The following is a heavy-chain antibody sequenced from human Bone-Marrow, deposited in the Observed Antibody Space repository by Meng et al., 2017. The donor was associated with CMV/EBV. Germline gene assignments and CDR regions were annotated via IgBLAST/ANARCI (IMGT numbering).Heavy chain of an antibody. V-gene: IGHV3-30*02. CDR1: GFTFRSYG. CDR2: IRYDGSNR. CDR3: AKYRFGLSTGEEPE. J-gene: IGHJ4*02. Sequence: GRSLRLSCAVSGFTFRSYGMHWFRQTPGKGLEWVAFIRYDGSNRNYGDSVKGRFTISRDNSKNTLYLQMNSLRDEDTGIYYCAKYRFGLSTGEEPEWGQGTQVTVSS. D-gene: IGHD2-8*02.